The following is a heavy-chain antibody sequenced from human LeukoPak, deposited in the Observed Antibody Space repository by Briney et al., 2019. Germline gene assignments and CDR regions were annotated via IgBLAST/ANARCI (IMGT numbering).Heavy chain of an antibody. CDR3: ARDGVATNDY. V-gene: IGHV3-64*02. CDR2: IGPDGTNI. J-gene: IGHJ4*02. CDR1: GFIFSGYA. Sequence: GGSLRLSCVASGFIFSGYAMQWVRQAPGKRLEYVSGIGPDGTNIFYADSVKGRFTMSRDNSRDMIYLQMGSLRVEDTAVYYCARDGVATNDYWGQGILVAVSS. D-gene: IGHD5-12*01.